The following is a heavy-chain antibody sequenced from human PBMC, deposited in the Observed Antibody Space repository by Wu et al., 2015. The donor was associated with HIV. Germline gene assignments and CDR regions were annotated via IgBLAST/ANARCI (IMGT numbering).Heavy chain of an antibody. Sequence: QVQLEQSGAEVKKPGSSVKVSCKTSGGTFSSYAFIWVRQAPGQGLEWMGRIIPIFRTTNFAQKFQDRVTISADEATSTAYMELSSLTSEDTAVYYCTRGVRSSILTGTDKYQFDYVGPGNXAPSPQ. V-gene: IGHV1-69*18. D-gene: IGHD1-7*01. CDR1: GGTFSSYA. J-gene: IGHJ4*02. CDR3: TRGVRSSILTGTDKYQFDY. CDR2: IIPIFRTT.